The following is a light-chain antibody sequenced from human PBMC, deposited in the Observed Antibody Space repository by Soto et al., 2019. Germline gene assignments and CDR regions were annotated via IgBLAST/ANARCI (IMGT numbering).Light chain of an antibody. V-gene: IGKV3-20*01. Sequence: EIVLTQSPGTLSLSPGERATLSCRASQIVSNNYLAWYQQKPGLAPRLLIYGASTRATGIPDRFRGSGSWTDFTLTINRLEPEDFAVYHRQQYADSPYTFGQGTKLEIK. CDR2: GAS. CDR1: QIVSNNY. J-gene: IGKJ2*01. CDR3: QQYADSPYT.